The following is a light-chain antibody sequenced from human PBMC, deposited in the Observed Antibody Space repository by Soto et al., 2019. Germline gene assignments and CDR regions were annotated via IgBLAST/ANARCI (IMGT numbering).Light chain of an antibody. CDR2: GAS. CDR1: QSVSSSY. CDR3: QQYGTSPPST. Sequence: EIVFTHSPGTLSLSPGERATLSCRASQSVSSSYLAWYQQKPGQAPRLLINGASSRATGIPDRFSGSGSGTDFTLTISRLEPEDFAVYYCQQYGTSPPSTFGQGTRLEIK. V-gene: IGKV3-20*01. J-gene: IGKJ5*01.